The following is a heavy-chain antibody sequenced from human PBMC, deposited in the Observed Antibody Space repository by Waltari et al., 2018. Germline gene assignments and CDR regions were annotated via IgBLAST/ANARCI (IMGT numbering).Heavy chain of an antibody. D-gene: IGHD4-17*01. CDR2: INPSGST. Sequence: QVQLQQWGAGLLKPSETLSLTCAVYGGSFSGYYWSWIRQPPGKGLEWIGEINPSGSTNYNPSLKSRVTISVDTSKNQFSLKLSSVTAADTAVYYCARYGDPPKGGDYWGQGTLVTVSS. CDR1: GGSFSGYY. J-gene: IGHJ4*02. CDR3: ARYGDPPKGGDY. V-gene: IGHV4-34*01.